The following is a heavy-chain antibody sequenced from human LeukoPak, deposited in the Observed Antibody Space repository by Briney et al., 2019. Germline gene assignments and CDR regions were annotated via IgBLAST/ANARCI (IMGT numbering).Heavy chain of an antibody. CDR3: AREGGYSSGWPFDY. J-gene: IGHJ4*02. Sequence: PGGTLRLSCAASGFTFSSYWMHWVRQAPGKGLAWVSRINSDGSSTSYADSVKGRFTISRDNAKNTLYLQMNSLRAEDTAVYYCAREGGYSSGWPFDYWGQGTLVTVSS. D-gene: IGHD6-19*01. CDR2: INSDGSST. V-gene: IGHV3-74*01. CDR1: GFTFSSYW.